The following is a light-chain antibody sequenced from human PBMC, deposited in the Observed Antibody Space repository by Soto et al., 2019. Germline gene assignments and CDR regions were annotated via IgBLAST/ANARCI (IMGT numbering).Light chain of an antibody. CDR2: DNN. Sequence: QSVLTQPPSVSAAPGQKVTISCSGSSSNIGNNYVSWYQQLPGTAPKLLTYDNNKRPSGIPDRFSGSKSGTSATLGITGLQTGDESFYYSGTWDSCPLAFYVSGTGTDLTVL. CDR1: SSNIGNNY. V-gene: IGLV1-51*01. CDR3: GTWDSCPLAFYV. J-gene: IGLJ1*01.